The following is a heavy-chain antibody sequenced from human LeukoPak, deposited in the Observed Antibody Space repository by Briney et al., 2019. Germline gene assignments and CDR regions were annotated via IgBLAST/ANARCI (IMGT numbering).Heavy chain of an antibody. CDR3: AREKVLCSSTSCYAQCLDV. V-gene: IGHV4-59*01. CDR1: GGSISSYY. D-gene: IGHD2-2*01. Sequence: SETLSFTCTVSGGSISSYYWSWIRQPPGKGLEWIGYIYYSGSTNYNPSLKSRVTISVDTSKNQFSLKLSSVTAADTAVYYCAREKVLCSSTSCYAQCLDVWGQGTTVTVSS. J-gene: IGHJ6*02. CDR2: IYYSGST.